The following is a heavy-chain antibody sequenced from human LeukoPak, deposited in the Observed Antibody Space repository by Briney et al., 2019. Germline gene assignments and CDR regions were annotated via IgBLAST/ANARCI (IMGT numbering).Heavy chain of an antibody. Sequence: GGSLRLSCAASGFTFSSYEMNWVRQAPGKGLEWVSYISSSGSTIYYADSVKGRFTISRDNAKNSLYLQMNSLRAEDTAVYYCARGSAMVTFNWFDPWGQGTLVTVSS. CDR3: ARGSAMVTFNWFDP. CDR1: GFTFSSYE. J-gene: IGHJ5*02. V-gene: IGHV3-48*03. D-gene: IGHD5-18*01. CDR2: ISSSGSTI.